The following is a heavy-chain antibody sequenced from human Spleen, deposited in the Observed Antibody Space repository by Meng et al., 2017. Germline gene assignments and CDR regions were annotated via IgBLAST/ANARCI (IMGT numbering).Heavy chain of an antibody. CDR2: INWNSGSI. Sequence: GGSLRLSCAASGFTFDDYAMHWVRQVPGKGLEWVSGINWNSGSIAYVDSVKGRFTISRDNAKSSLSLQMNSLRAEDTAVYYCARDPGYRYGYGGDFWGQGTLVTVSS. CDR1: GFTFDDYA. CDR3: ARDPGYRYGYGGDF. D-gene: IGHD5-18*01. J-gene: IGHJ4*02. V-gene: IGHV3-9*01.